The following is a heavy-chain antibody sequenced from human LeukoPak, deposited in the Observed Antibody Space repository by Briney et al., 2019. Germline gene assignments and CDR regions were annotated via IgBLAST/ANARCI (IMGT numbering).Heavy chain of an antibody. J-gene: IGHJ6*02. D-gene: IGHD5-24*01. V-gene: IGHV1-18*01. CDR3: ARDGESAVEMATVDYYGMDV. CDR2: ISAYNGNT. Sequence: ASVKVSCKASGYTFTSYGISWVQQAPGQGLEWMGWISAYNGNTNYAQKLQGRVTMTTDTSTSTAYMELRSLRSDDTAVYYCARDGESAVEMATVDYYGMDVWGQGTTVTVSS. CDR1: GYTFTSYG.